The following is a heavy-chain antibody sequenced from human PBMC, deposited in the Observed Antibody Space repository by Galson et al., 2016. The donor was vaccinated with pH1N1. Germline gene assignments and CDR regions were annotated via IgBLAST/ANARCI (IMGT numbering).Heavy chain of an antibody. CDR3: ARDRGSTLFHNYGMDV. J-gene: IGHJ6*02. D-gene: IGHD3-10*01. V-gene: IGHV6-1*01. Sequence: CAISGDSVSSTNCAWGWIRQSPSRGLEWLGRTYYRSKWYSDYAVSVQSRITINPDTSKNQLSLHLNSVTPEDTAVYYCARDRGSTLFHNYGMDVWGQGTTVIVSS. CDR2: TYYRSKWYS. CDR1: GDSVSSTNCA.